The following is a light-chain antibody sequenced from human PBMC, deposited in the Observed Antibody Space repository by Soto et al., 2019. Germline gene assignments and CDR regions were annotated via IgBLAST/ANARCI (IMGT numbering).Light chain of an antibody. J-gene: IGKJ4*01. Sequence: DIQMTQSPSSLSASVGDRVTITCQATQDINFYLNWYQQKPGKAPKLLIHDTSKLQTGVPSRFSGSRSGTDFTLTISSLQPEDLATYHCQQYDNLPFTFGGGTKVDI. CDR1: QDINFY. CDR2: DTS. V-gene: IGKV1-33*01. CDR3: QQYDNLPFT.